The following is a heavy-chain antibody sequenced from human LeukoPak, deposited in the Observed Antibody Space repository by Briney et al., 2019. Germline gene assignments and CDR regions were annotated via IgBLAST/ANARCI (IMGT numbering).Heavy chain of an antibody. D-gene: IGHD3-22*01. CDR1: GFTFGDYV. CDR3: TRRYNYDSSGYYYVRDAFDI. CDR2: IRSKAYGGTT. Sequence: GGSLRLSCTASGFTFGDYVMGWVRQAPGKGLEWVGFIRSKAYGGTTKNAASVKGRFTISRDDSRSIAYLQMNSLKTEDTAVYYCTRRYNYDSSGYYYVRDAFDIWGQGTMVTVSS. J-gene: IGHJ3*02. V-gene: IGHV3-49*04.